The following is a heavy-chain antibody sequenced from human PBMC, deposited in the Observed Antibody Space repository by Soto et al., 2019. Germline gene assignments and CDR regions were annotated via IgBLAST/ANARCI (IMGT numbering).Heavy chain of an antibody. J-gene: IGHJ6*03. CDR1: GFTFSSYA. CDR3: ANAIVPDMDV. CDR2: ISGSGGST. D-gene: IGHD2-2*01. Sequence: GGSLRLSCAASGFTFSSYAMSWVRQAPGKGLEWVSAISGSGGSTNYADSVKGRFTISRDNSKNTLYLQMNSLRAEDSSVYYCANAIVPDMDVWGKGTTVTVSS. V-gene: IGHV3-23*01.